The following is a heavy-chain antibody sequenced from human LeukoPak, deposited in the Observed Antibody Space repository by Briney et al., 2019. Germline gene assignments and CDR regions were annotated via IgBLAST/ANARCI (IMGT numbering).Heavy chain of an antibody. Sequence: ASVKVSCKASGYTFTGYYMHWVRQAPGQGLEWMGGFDPKDGETIYAQKFQGRVTMTEDTSTDTAYMELSSLRSEDTAVYYCATEAYRVTTLPDLWGRGTLVTVSS. J-gene: IGHJ2*01. D-gene: IGHD4-17*01. V-gene: IGHV1-24*01. CDR2: FDPKDGET. CDR3: ATEAYRVTTLPDL. CDR1: GYTFTGYY.